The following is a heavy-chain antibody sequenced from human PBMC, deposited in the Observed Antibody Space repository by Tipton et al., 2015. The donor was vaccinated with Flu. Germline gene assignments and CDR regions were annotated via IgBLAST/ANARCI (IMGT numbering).Heavy chain of an antibody. J-gene: IGHJ6*02. CDR3: ARGTGYCSSTSCFHGMDV. Sequence: GLVKPSQTLSLTCAISGDCVSSNSAAWNWIRQSPSRGLEWLGRTYYRSKWYNDYAVSVKSRITINPDTSKNQFSLQLNSVTPEDTAVYYCARGTGYCSSTSCFHGMDVWGQGTTVTVSS. CDR1: GDCVSSNSAA. CDR2: TYYRSKWYN. V-gene: IGHV6-1*01. D-gene: IGHD2-2*01.